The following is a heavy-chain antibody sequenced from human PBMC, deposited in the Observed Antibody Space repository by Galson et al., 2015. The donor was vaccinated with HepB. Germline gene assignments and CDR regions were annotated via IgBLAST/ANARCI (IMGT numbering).Heavy chain of an antibody. D-gene: IGHD1-26*01. J-gene: IGHJ4*02. CDR2: ISYDGSNK. CDR1: GFTFSSYA. Sequence: SLRLSCAASGFTFSSYAMHWVRQAPGKGLEWVAVISYDGSNKYYADSVKGRFTISGDNSKNTLYLQMNSLRAEDTAVYYCARDRVGAKRSAFDYWGQGTLVTVSS. V-gene: IGHV3-30*04. CDR3: ARDRVGAKRSAFDY.